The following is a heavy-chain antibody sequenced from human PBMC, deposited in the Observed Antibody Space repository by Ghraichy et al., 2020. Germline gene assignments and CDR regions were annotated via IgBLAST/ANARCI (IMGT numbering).Heavy chain of an antibody. CDR3: ARRGRGYSLYFYGLDI. D-gene: IGHD5-18*01. CDR1: GGSIGSYY. J-gene: IGHJ6*02. CDR2: VYYNGNT. V-gene: IGHV4-59*08. Sequence: SETLSLTCAVSGGSIGSYYWSWIRHPPGKGLEWIGYVYYNGNTDYSPSLKSRATISVDTSKNQFSLTLTSVTAADTAVYYCARRGRGYSLYFYGLDIWGQGTTVTVS.